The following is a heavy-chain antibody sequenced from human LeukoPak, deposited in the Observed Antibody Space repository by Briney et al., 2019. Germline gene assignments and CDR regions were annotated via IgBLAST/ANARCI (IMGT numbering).Heavy chain of an antibody. CDR2: ISSSSSYI. Sequence: PGGSLRLSCAASGFTFSSYSMNWVRQAPGKGLEWVSSISSSSSYIYYADSVKGRFTISRDNAKNSLYLQMNSLRAEDTAVYYCASDYYDSSGYYRADAFDIWGQGTMVTVSS. V-gene: IGHV3-21*01. CDR3: ASDYYDSSGYYRADAFDI. CDR1: GFTFSSYS. J-gene: IGHJ3*02. D-gene: IGHD3-22*01.